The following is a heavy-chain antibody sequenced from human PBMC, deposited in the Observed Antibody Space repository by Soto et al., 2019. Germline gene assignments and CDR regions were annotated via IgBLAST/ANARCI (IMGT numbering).Heavy chain of an antibody. V-gene: IGHV3-21*01. CDR1: GFTFSSYG. D-gene: IGHD2-15*01. CDR2: ISSSSSYI. Sequence: GGSLRLSCAASGFTFSSYGMNWVRQAPGKGLEWVSSISSSSSYIYYADSVKGRFTISRDNAKNSLYLQMNSLRAEDTAVYYCARDRGYDAHDFYYNAMDVWGQGTTVTVSS. CDR3: ARDRGYDAHDFYYNAMDV. J-gene: IGHJ6*02.